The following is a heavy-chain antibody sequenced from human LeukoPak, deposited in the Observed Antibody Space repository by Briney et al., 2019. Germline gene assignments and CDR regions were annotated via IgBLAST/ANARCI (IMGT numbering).Heavy chain of an antibody. Sequence: ASVKVSCKASGYTFTNYYIHWMRQAPGQGLEWVGIINLNAVTIRYAQKFQGRITVTRDTSTSTVYMELSSLRSEDTAVYYCATGRRITMIVVVTPPDYWGQGTLVTVSS. CDR1: GYTFTNYY. D-gene: IGHD3-22*01. CDR2: INLNAVTI. V-gene: IGHV1-46*01. J-gene: IGHJ4*02. CDR3: ATGRRITMIVVVTPPDY.